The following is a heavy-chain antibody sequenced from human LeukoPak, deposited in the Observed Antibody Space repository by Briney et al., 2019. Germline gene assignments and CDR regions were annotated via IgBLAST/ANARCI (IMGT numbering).Heavy chain of an antibody. CDR3: AADRYYYDSSGYSHRDNWFDP. V-gene: IGHV1-58*02. D-gene: IGHD3-22*01. J-gene: IGHJ5*02. CDR1: GFTSTGSA. Sequence: GASVKVSCKASGFTSTGSAMQWVRQARGQRLEWIGWIVVGSGNTNYAQKFQERVTITRDMSTSTAYMELSSLRSEDTAVYYCAADRYYYDSSGYSHRDNWFDPWGQGTLVTVSS. CDR2: IVVGSGNT.